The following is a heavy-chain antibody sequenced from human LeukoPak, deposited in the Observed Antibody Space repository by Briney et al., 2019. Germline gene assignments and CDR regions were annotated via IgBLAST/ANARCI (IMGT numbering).Heavy chain of an antibody. Sequence: PSQTLSLTCTVSGGSISSGDYYWSWIRQPPGKGLEWIGYIYYSGSTYYNPSLKSRVTISVDTSKNQFSLKLSPVTAADTAVYYCARVDGGPNWFDPWGQGTLVTVSS. CDR3: ARVDGGPNWFDP. CDR2: IYYSGST. J-gene: IGHJ5*02. V-gene: IGHV4-30-4*01. D-gene: IGHD4-23*01. CDR1: GGSISSGDYY.